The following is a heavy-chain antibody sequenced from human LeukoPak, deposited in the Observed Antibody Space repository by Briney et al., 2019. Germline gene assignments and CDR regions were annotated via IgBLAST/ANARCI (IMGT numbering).Heavy chain of an antibody. CDR2: ITSSGSGT. Sequence: GGSLRLSCAASEFSFGNYAMSWVRQAPGKGLQWVSAITSSGSGTYYADSVKGRFTISRDNSKNTLYLQMNSLGAEDTAVYYCAKKMGTGNFYFDYWGQGTLVTVSS. D-gene: IGHD3-10*01. CDR1: EFSFGNYA. V-gene: IGHV3-23*01. J-gene: IGHJ4*02. CDR3: AKKMGTGNFYFDY.